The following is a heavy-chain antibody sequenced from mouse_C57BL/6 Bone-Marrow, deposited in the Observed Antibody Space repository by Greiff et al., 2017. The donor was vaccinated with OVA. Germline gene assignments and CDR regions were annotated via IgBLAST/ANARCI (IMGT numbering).Heavy chain of an antibody. J-gene: IGHJ2*01. Sequence: EVQLQQSGAELVKPGASVKLSCTDSGFTITDYYMHWVKQRTEQGLEWIGRIDPEDGETKYAPKFPGKATLTADTSSNPAYLQLSSLTSEDTAVYYGAREGVITADFDYWGQGTTLTVSS. CDR2: IDPEDGET. V-gene: IGHV14-2*01. CDR3: AREGVITADFDY. CDR1: GFTITDYY. D-gene: IGHD1-2*01.